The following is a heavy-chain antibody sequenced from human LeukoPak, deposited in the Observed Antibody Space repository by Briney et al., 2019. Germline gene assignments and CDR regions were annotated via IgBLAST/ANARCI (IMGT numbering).Heavy chain of an antibody. J-gene: IGHJ4*02. Sequence: SETLSLTCAVYGGSFSGYYWSWIRQPPGKGLEGIGEINHSGSTNYNPSLKSRVTISVDTSKNQFSLKLSSVTAADTAVYYCARVRVATKPGEYYFDYWGQGTLVTVSS. CDR3: ARVRVATKPGEYYFDY. CDR2: INHSGST. D-gene: IGHD5-12*01. V-gene: IGHV4-34*01. CDR1: GGSFSGYY.